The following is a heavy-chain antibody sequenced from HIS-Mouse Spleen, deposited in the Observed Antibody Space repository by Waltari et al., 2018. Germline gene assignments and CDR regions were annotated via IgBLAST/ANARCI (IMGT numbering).Heavy chain of an antibody. CDR3: AGHDSNFYYYYGMDV. Sequence: QVQLQESGPGLVKPSETLSLTCTVSGASISSYYWSWIRQRPGKGLEWIGYIYYSGSTNYNPSLKSQVTISVDTSKNQFSLKLSSVTAADTAVYYCAGHDSNFYYYYGMDVWGQGTTVTVSS. V-gene: IGHV4-59*08. J-gene: IGHJ6*02. CDR2: IYYSGST. D-gene: IGHD4-4*01. CDR1: GASISSYY.